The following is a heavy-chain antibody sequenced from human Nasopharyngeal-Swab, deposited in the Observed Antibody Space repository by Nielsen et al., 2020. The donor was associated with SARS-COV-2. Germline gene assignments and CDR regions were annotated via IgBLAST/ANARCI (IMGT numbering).Heavy chain of an antibody. Sequence: GSLRLSCTVSGGSISSSSYYWGWIRQPPGKGLEWIGSIYYSGSTYYNPFLKSRVTISVDTSKNQFSLKLSSVTAADTAVYYCASSPFRITIFGVVIGNWFDPWGQGTLVTVSS. J-gene: IGHJ5*02. CDR2: IYYSGST. D-gene: IGHD3-3*01. CDR1: GGSISSSSYY. CDR3: ASSPFRITIFGVVIGNWFDP. V-gene: IGHV4-39*01.